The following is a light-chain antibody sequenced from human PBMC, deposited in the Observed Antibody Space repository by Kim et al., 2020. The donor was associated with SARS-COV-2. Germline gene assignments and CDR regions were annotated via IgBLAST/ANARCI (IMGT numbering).Light chain of an antibody. Sequence: SPGERATLSCRASQSVSTYLAWYQQKPGQAPRLLIYDSSTRAPGIPARFVGSGSGTHFTLTITSLNPDDFAVYYCQQRSDWPPVTFGGGTKVDIK. CDR2: DSS. CDR1: QSVSTY. J-gene: IGKJ4*01. CDR3: QQRSDWPPVT. V-gene: IGKV3-11*01.